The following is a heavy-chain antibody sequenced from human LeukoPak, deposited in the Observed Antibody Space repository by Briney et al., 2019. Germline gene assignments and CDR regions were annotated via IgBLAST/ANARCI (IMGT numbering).Heavy chain of an antibody. V-gene: IGHV3-23*01. Sequence: GGSLRLSCAASGFTFSSYDMSWVRQAPGKGLEWISSISGSGGRTNYADSVKGRFIISRDNSKNTLFLQMNSVRAEDTAVYYCAKLIGDPWSWGQGTLVTVSS. D-gene: IGHD4-17*01. CDR3: AKLIGDPWS. CDR1: GFTFSSYD. CDR2: ISGSGGRT. J-gene: IGHJ5*02.